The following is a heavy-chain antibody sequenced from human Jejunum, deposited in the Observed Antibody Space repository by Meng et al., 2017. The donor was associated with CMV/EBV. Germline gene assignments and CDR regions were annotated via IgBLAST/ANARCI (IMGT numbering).Heavy chain of an antibody. CDR2: ISYDGSHE. J-gene: IGHJ5*02. CDR3: ATTSLSMTTVTTADFDP. V-gene: IGHV3-30-3*01. CDR1: FSFSSLA. Sequence: FSFSSLAMHWVRQAPGKGLEWVAVISYDGSHEYFADSVKGRFTISRDNSKNTLYLQMNSLRIDDTAVYYCATTSLSMTTVTTADFDPWGQGTLVTVSS. D-gene: IGHD4-17*01.